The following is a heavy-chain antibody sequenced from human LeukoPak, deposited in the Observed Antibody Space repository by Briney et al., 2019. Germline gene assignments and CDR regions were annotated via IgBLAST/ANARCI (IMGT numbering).Heavy chain of an antibody. V-gene: IGHV1-18*01. CDR2: ISAYNGTT. CDR3: ARDSPDGSGTYYHDSPDY. CDR1: GYTFSSYG. J-gene: IGHJ4*02. D-gene: IGHD3-10*01. Sequence: GASVKVSCKSSGYTFSSYGISWVRQAPGQGLGWMGWISAYNGTTNYRHKLQGRVTITTDTSTSTAYMDLRSLRSDDTAIYCCARDSPDGSGTYYHDSPDYWGQGTLVTVSS.